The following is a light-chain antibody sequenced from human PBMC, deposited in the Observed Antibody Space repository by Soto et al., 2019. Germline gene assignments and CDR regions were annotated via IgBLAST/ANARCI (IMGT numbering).Light chain of an antibody. J-gene: IGKJ1*01. V-gene: IGKV3-20*01. CDR3: QQHGNAPRT. CDR1: QNITNNY. CDR2: GAS. Sequence: GSRSLCSAEHANQPCRASQNITNNYVAWYQHKPGQAPRLLIYGASSRATGTPVRFSGSGSGTDFTLTICRLEPEDFAVYYCQQHGNAPRTFGQGTKVDIK.